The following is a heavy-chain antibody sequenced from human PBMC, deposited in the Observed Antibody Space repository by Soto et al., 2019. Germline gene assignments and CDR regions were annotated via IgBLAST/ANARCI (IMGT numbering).Heavy chain of an antibody. CDR1: GGSFSGYY. V-gene: IGHV4-34*01. D-gene: IGHD5-12*01. CDR2: INHSGST. Sequence: QVQLQQWGAGLLKPSETLSLTCAVYGGSFSGYYWSWIRQPPGKGLEWIGEINHSGSTNYNPSLKSRVTISVDTSKNQFSLKLSSVTAADTAVYYWAEKDGSSYYYGMDVWGQGTTVTVSS. J-gene: IGHJ6*02. CDR3: AEKDGSSYYYGMDV.